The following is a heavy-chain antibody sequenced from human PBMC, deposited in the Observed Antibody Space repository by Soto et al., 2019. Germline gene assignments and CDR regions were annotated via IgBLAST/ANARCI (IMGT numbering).Heavy chain of an antibody. J-gene: IGHJ6*02. CDR2: INHSGST. CDR1: GGSFSGYY. CDR3: ARGAARVYYYYYYGMDV. V-gene: IGHV4-34*01. Sequence: SETLSLTCAVYGGSFSGYYWSWIRQPPGKGLEWIGEINHSGSTNYNPSLKSRVTISVDTSKNQFSLKLSSVTAADTAVYYCARGAARVYYYYYYGMDVWGQGTTVTVSS. D-gene: IGHD6-6*01.